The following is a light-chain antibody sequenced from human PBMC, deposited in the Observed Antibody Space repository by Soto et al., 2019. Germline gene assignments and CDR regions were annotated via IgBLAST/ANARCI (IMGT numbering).Light chain of an antibody. J-gene: IGKJ5*01. CDR1: HSVNSH. CDR3: QQYNDWPPIT. V-gene: IGKV3-15*01. Sequence: MMITQSPSTLSVSPGERVTLSCRTSHSVNSHVAWYQQKPGQAHRILIYGASTRATGIPARFSGSGSGTEFNLTISSLQSQDFAVYYCQQYNDWPPITFGPGTRLEI. CDR2: GAS.